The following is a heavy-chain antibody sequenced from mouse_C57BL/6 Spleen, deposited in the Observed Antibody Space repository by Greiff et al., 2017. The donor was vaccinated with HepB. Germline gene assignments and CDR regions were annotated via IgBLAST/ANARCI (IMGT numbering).Heavy chain of an antibody. V-gene: IGHV6-6*01. D-gene: IGHD2-4*01. CDR3: TRPNDYDGRNAMDY. J-gene: IGHJ4*01. CDR2: IRNKANNHAT. CDR1: GFTFSDAW. Sequence: EVKLVESGGGLVQPGGSMKLSCAASGFTFSDAWMDWVRQSPEKGLEWVAEIRNKANNHATYYAESVKGRFTISRDDSKSSVYLQMNSLRAEDTGIYYCTRPNDYDGRNAMDYWGQGTSVTVSS.